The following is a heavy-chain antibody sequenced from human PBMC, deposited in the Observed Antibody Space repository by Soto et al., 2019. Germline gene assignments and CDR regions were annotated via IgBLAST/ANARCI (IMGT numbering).Heavy chain of an antibody. V-gene: IGHV3-30-3*01. CDR1: GFTFSSFT. Sequence: QVQLVESGGGVVQPGRSLRLSCAASGFTFSSFTMHWVRQAPGKGLEWVAVISYDDGVNKYYADSVKGRFTISRDKSKNTLYLQMNSLRGEDTDMYYCARSIAVAGTPEFDYWGQGALVTVSS. CDR3: ARSIAVAGTPEFDY. D-gene: IGHD6-19*01. J-gene: IGHJ4*02. CDR2: ISYDDGVNK.